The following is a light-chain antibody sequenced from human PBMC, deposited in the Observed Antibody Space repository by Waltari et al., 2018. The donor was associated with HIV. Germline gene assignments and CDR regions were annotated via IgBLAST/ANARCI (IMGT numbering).Light chain of an antibody. Sequence: QSALTQPASVSGSPGQSITISCTGTSSDVGSYNLVSWYQQHPGKAPKLMIYEVSKRPSGVSNRFSGSKSGNTASLTISGLQAEDEADYYCCSYAGSSTLFGGGTK. J-gene: IGLJ3*02. CDR1: SSDVGSYNL. CDR2: EVS. V-gene: IGLV2-23*02. CDR3: CSYAGSSTL.